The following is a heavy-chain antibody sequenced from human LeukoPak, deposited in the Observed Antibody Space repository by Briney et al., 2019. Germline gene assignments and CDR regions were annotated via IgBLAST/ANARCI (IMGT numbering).Heavy chain of an antibody. CDR3: ASQGGAMGGHVGWIDY. Sequence: GGSLRLSCAASGSTFNKYSMNWVRQAPGKGLEWVSPVSDASTYMFYAGSVKGRFTIFRDNAKNSLYLQMNSLRAEDTAVYYCASQGGAMGGHVGWIDYWGQGTLVTVSS. V-gene: IGHV3-21*01. J-gene: IGHJ4*02. D-gene: IGHD2-15*01. CDR1: GSTFNKYS. CDR2: VSDASTYM.